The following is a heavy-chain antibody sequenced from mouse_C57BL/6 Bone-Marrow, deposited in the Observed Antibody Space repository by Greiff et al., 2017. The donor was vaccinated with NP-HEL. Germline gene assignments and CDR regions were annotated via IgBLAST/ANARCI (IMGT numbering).Heavy chain of an antibody. CDR1: GYTFTSYW. D-gene: IGHD2-3*01. V-gene: IGHV1-59*01. CDR3: ARGDGYWAWFAY. J-gene: IGHJ3*01. CDR2: IDPSDSYT. Sequence: VQLQQSGAELVRPGTSVKLSCKASGYTFTSYWMHWVKQRPGQGLEWIGVIDPSDSYTNYNQKFKGKATLTVDTSSSTAYMQLSSLTSEDSAVYYCARGDGYWAWFAYWGQGTLVTVSA.